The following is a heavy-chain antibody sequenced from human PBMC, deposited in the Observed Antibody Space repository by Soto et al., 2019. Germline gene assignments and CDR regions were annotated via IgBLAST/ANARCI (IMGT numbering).Heavy chain of an antibody. D-gene: IGHD3-10*01. J-gene: IGHJ4*02. V-gene: IGHV4-59*08. Sequence: QVQLQESGPRLVKPSETVSLTCTVSGGSISSDYWSWIRQPPGKGLEWIGYIYYSGSTNYNPSLKSRVTISVDTSKNQFSLKLSSVTAADTAVYYCARQAGTGSGSPLGYWGQGTLVTVSS. CDR1: GGSISSDY. CDR2: IYYSGST. CDR3: ARQAGTGSGSPLGY.